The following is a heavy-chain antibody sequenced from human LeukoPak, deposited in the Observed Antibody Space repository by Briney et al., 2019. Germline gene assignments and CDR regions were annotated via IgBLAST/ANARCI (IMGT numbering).Heavy chain of an antibody. CDR2: ISSSSSYI. J-gene: IGHJ5*02. CDR3: ARLQWHTGFDP. D-gene: IGHD6-19*01. V-gene: IGHV3-21*01. Sequence: PGGSLRLSCAASGFTFSSYSMNWVRQAPGKGLEWVSSISSSSSYIYYADSVKGRFTISRDNAKNSLYLQMNSLRAEDTAVYHCARLQWHTGFDPWGQGTLVTVSS. CDR1: GFTFSSYS.